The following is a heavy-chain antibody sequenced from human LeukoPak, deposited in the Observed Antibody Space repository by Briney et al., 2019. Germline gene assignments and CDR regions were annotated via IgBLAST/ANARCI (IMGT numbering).Heavy chain of an antibody. V-gene: IGHV3-23*01. Sequence: GGSLRLSCAVSGITLSNYGMSWVRQAPGKGLEWVAGISDSGGSTKYADSVKGRFTISRDNRKSTLYLQMNSLRAEDTAVYFCAKRGVVIRVILVGFHKEAYYFDSWGQGALVTVSS. CDR3: AKRGVVIRVILVGFHKEAYYFDS. CDR1: GITLSNYG. CDR2: ISDSGGST. J-gene: IGHJ4*02. D-gene: IGHD3-10*01.